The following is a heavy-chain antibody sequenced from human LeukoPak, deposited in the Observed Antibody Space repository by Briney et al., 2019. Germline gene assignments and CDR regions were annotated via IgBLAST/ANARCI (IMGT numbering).Heavy chain of an antibody. D-gene: IGHD3-22*01. CDR1: GFTFSNYG. CDR2: ISSSSSTI. Sequence: TGGSLRLSCAGSGFTFSNYGMHWVRQAPGKGLEWVSYISSSSSTIYYADSVKGRFTISRDNAKNSLYLQMNSLRAEDTAVYYCARDPPYYYDSSGYYEMTEYFQHWGQGTLVTVSS. J-gene: IGHJ1*01. CDR3: ARDPPYYYDSSGYYEMTEYFQH. V-gene: IGHV3-48*01.